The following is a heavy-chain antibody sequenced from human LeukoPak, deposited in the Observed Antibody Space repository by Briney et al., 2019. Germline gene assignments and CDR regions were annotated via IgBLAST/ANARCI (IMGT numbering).Heavy chain of an antibody. CDR2: IYSGGST. Sequence: GGSLRLSCAASGFTVSSNYMSWVRQAPGKGLEWVSVIYSGGSTYYADSVKGRFTISRDNSKNTLYLQMNSLRAEDTAVYYCAKGAGYYDSSGYYYVGAFDIWGQGTMVTVSS. CDR3: AKGAGYYDSSGYYYVGAFDI. J-gene: IGHJ3*02. CDR1: GFTVSSNY. D-gene: IGHD3-22*01. V-gene: IGHV3-66*01.